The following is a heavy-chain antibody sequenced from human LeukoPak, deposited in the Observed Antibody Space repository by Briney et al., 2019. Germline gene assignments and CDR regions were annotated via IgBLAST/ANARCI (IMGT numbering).Heavy chain of an antibody. V-gene: IGHV1-2*02. CDR3: ARNGVQMEYAIELGKWFDP. CDR1: GYTFTSYY. J-gene: IGHJ5*02. D-gene: IGHD2-8*01. CDR2: INPNSGGA. Sequence: ASVKVSCKASGYTFTSYYIHWVRQAPGQGLEWIGWINPNSGGANYAQNFQGRITMTRDTSIGTVYMELHRLRSDDTAIYYCARNGVQMEYAIELGKWFDPWGQGTLVTDSS.